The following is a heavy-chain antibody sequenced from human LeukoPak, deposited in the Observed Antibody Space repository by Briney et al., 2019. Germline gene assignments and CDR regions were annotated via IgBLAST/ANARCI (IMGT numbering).Heavy chain of an antibody. V-gene: IGHV3-23*01. J-gene: IGHJ4*02. CDR1: GFTFSNYA. Sequence: GGSLRLSCAASGFTFSNYAMSWVRQAPGKGLGWVSAITGSGGNTYYADSVKGRFTISRDNSKHTVFLQMNSLRAEDTAVYYCAKWGDYDVLTGYYVSDYWGQGTLVTVSS. CDR3: AKWGDYDVLTGYYVSDY. CDR2: ITGSGGNT. D-gene: IGHD3-9*01.